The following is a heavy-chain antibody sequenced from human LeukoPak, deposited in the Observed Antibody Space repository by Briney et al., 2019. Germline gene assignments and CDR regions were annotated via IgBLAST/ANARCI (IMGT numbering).Heavy chain of an antibody. D-gene: IGHD2-15*01. J-gene: IGHJ6*03. Sequence: AVKVSCKASGGTFSSYAISWVRQAPGQGLEWMGRSIPIFGTANYAQKFQGRVTITTDESTSTAYMELSSLRSEDTAVYYCASGSRDGNYYYYYMDVWGKGTTVTVSS. CDR2: SIPIFGTA. V-gene: IGHV1-69*05. CDR1: GGTFSSYA. CDR3: ASGSRDGNYYYYYMDV.